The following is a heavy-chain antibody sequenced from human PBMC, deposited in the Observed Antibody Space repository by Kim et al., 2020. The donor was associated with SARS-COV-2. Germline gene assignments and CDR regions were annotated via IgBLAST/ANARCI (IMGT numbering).Heavy chain of an antibody. Sequence: SETLSLTCAVYGGSFSGYYWSWIRQPQGKGLEWIWEINHSGSTNYNQSPKSRVTISVDTSKNQFSLKLSSVTAADTAEYDCARGYSDSSGYYVIFSGMDVWGQGTTVTVSS. V-gene: IGHV4-34*01. CDR2: INHSGST. J-gene: IGHJ6*02. CDR1: GGSFSGYY. D-gene: IGHD3-22*01. CDR3: ARGYSDSSGYYVIFSGMDV.